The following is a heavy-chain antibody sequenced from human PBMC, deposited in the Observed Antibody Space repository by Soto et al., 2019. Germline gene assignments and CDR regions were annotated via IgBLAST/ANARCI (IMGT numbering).Heavy chain of an antibody. D-gene: IGHD1-1*01. V-gene: IGHV2-5*02. J-gene: IGHJ4*02. Sequence: QITLKESGPTRVKPTQTLTLTCTFSGFSLTARPVGVGWIRQPPGKALERLALIYWDDDKRYSPSLKSRLTITKXXSXNXXVLTMTNMDPVDTATYYCAHRADLQGNWNGGYFDYWGPGALVTVSS. CDR3: AHRADLQGNWNGGYFDY. CDR1: GFSLTARPVG. CDR2: IYWDDDK.